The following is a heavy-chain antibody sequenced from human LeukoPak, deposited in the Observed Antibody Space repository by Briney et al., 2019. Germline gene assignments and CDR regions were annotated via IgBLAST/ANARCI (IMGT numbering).Heavy chain of an antibody. V-gene: IGHV4-39*07. CDR2: IYYSGST. D-gene: IGHD3-3*01. CDR3: ARGEWAHDAFDI. CDR1: GGSISSSSYY. J-gene: IGHJ3*02. Sequence: PSETLSLTCTVSGGSISSSSYYWGWIRQPPGKGLEWIGSIYYSGSTYYNPSLKSRVTISVDTSKNQFSLKLSSVTAADTAVYYCARGEWAHDAFDIWGQGTMVTVSS.